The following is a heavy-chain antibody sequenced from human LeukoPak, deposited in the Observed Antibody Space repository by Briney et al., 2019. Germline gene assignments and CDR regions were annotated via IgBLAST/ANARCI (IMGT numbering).Heavy chain of an antibody. CDR1: GYTFTGYY. Sequence: ASVKVSCKASGYTFTGYYMHWVPQAPGQGLEWMGWINPNSGGTNYAQKFQGRVTMTRDTSISTAYMELSKLRSDDTAVYYCARGSYDFWSGYYSGAGWFDPWGQGTLVTVSS. J-gene: IGHJ5*02. D-gene: IGHD3-3*01. V-gene: IGHV1-2*02. CDR2: INPNSGGT. CDR3: ARGSYDFWSGYYSGAGWFDP.